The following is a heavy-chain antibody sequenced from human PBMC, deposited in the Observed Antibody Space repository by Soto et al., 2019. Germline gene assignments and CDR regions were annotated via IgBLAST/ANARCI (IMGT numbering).Heavy chain of an antibody. CDR1: GYTFTSYY. Sequence: ASVKVSCKASGYTFTSYYMHWVRQAPGQGLEWMGIINPSGGSTSYAQKFQGRVTMTRDTSTSTVYMELSSLRSEDTAVYYCARDDCSSTSCRGDYYYYYMDVWGKGTTVTVSS. CDR3: ARDDCSSTSCRGDYYYYYMDV. V-gene: IGHV1-46*03. D-gene: IGHD2-2*01. CDR2: INPSGGST. J-gene: IGHJ6*03.